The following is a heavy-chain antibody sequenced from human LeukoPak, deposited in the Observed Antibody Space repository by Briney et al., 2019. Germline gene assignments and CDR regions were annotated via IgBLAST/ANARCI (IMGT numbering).Heavy chain of an antibody. CDR2: ISGSGTST. CDR1: GFTFYTSA. J-gene: IGHJ4*02. CDR3: ARVFQPNNVLRFLEWLPYEFDY. D-gene: IGHD3-3*01. Sequence: PGGSLSLSCAASGFTFYTSAMTWVRQAPGKGLEWVSGISGSGTSTYYADSVKGRFTISRDNSKNTLYLQMNSLRAEDTAVYYCARVFQPNNVLRFLEWLPYEFDYWGQGTLVTVSS. V-gene: IGHV3-23*01.